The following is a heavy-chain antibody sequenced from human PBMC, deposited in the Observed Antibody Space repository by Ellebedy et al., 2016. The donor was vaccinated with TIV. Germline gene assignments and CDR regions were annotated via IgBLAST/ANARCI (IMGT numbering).Heavy chain of an antibody. D-gene: IGHD2-15*01. CDR2: IYTSGST. Sequence: SQTLSLTCGVYGGPFSGYYWSWIRQPAGKGLEWIGRIYTSGSTNYNPSLKSRVTMSVDTSKNQFSLKLGSVTAADTAVYYCARTVVAANNWFDPWGQGTLVTVSS. CDR1: GGPFSGYY. CDR3: ARTVVAANNWFDP. J-gene: IGHJ5*02. V-gene: IGHV4-59*10.